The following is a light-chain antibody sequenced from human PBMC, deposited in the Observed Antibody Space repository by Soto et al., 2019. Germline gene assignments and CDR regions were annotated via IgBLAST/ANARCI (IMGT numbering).Light chain of an antibody. V-gene: IGKV3D-20*01. J-gene: IGKJ1*01. CDR2: EAS. CDR3: QQYASSPRT. CDR1: QSFNNNY. Sequence: EIVLTQSPATLSLSPGERATLSCGASQSFNNNYLAWYQQKPGLAPRLLIYEASTRATGIPDRFSGSGSGTDFTLTISRLEPEDFAVYYCQQYASSPRTFGQGTKVEIK.